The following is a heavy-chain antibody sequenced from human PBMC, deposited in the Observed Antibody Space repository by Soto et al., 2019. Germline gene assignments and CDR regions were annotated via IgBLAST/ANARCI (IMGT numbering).Heavy chain of an antibody. CDR2: IIPIFGTA. D-gene: IGHD3-3*01. Sequence: VKVSCKASGGTFSSYAISWVRQAPGQGLEWMGGIIPIFGTANYAQKFQGRVTITADESTSTAYMELSSLRSEDTAVYYCARGEGSGYPYYYGMDVWRQGTTVTVSS. V-gene: IGHV1-69*01. CDR3: ARGEGSGYPYYYGMDV. J-gene: IGHJ6*02. CDR1: GGTFSSYA.